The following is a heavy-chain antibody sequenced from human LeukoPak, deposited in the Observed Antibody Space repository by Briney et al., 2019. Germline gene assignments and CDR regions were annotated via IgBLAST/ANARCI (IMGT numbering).Heavy chain of an antibody. CDR1: GFTFSTFG. Sequence: GGSLRLSCAASGFTFSTFGMHWVRQAPGKGLVWVSRINNDGSYTSYADSVKGRFTISRDNAKNTLYVQMNSLRAEDTAVYYCARMGHDILVPSGMDVWGQGTTVTVSS. V-gene: IGHV3-74*01. CDR3: ARMGHDILVPSGMDV. D-gene: IGHD1-1*01. CDR2: INNDGSYT. J-gene: IGHJ6*02.